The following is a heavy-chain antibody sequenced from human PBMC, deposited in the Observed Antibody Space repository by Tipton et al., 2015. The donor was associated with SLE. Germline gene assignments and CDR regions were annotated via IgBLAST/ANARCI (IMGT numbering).Heavy chain of an antibody. D-gene: IGHD6-13*01. J-gene: IGHJ4*02. Sequence: GSLRLSCTASGFTFSRYAMTWVRQAPGKGLEWVAFIRYDGSNKYYADSVKGRFTISRDNSKNTLYLQMNSLRAEDTAVYYCAKEKGIAAAGLNYWGQGTLVTVSS. V-gene: IGHV3-30*02. CDR1: GFTFSRYA. CDR2: IRYDGSNK. CDR3: AKEKGIAAAGLNY.